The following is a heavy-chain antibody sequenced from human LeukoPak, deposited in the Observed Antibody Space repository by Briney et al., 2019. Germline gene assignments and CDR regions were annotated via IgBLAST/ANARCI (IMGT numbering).Heavy chain of an antibody. V-gene: IGHV3-13*04. CDR2: IGTAGDT. CDR1: GFTFSSYD. Sequence: GGSLRLSCEASGFTFSSYDMHWVRQVTGKSLEWVSTIGTAGDTKYPGSVKGRFTISRENAKNSLYLQMNSLRAGDTAVYYCARAYGDYFDYWGQGTLVTVSS. J-gene: IGHJ4*02. CDR3: ARAYGDYFDY. D-gene: IGHD4-17*01.